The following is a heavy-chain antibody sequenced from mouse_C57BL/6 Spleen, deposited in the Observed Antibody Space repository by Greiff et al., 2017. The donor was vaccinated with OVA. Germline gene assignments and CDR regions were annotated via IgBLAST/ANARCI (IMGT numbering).Heavy chain of an antibody. J-gene: IGHJ2*01. Sequence: QVQLQQPGAELVMPGASVKLSCKASGYTFTSYWMHWVKQRPGQGLEWIGEIDPSDSYTNYNQQFKGKSTLTVDKSTSTAYMQLSGLTAEDSAVYYGARTANFDYWGQGTTLTVSS. CDR3: ARTANFDY. CDR1: GYTFTSYW. V-gene: IGHV1-69*01. CDR2: IDPSDSYT.